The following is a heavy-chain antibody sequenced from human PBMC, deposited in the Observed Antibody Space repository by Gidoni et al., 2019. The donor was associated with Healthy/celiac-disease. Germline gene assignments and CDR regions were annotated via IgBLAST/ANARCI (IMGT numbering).Heavy chain of an antibody. CDR1: GFTFSSYW. J-gene: IGHJ6*03. D-gene: IGHD3-10*01. V-gene: IGHV3-7*01. CDR2: IKQDGSEK. Sequence: EVQLVESGGGLVQPGGSLRLSCAASGFTFSSYWRSWVRQAPGKGLEWVANIKQDGSEKYYVDSVKGRFTISRDNDKNSLYLQMNSLRAEDTAVYYCARDRSRVVSPYYYYYMDVWGKGTTVTVSS. CDR3: ARDRSRVVSPYYYYYMDV.